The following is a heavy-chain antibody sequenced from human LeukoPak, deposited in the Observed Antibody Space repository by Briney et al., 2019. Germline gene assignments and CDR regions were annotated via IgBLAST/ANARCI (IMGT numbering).Heavy chain of an antibody. Sequence: GASVKVSCKTSGYTFTGHYIHWVRQAPGQGLEWMGRINPSTSATNYAQKFQGRVTMTRDTSITTAYMELSRLRSDDTAVYYCARESSYYSGSSGYYLHFDYWGQGTLVTVSS. CDR1: GYTFTGHY. D-gene: IGHD3-22*01. V-gene: IGHV1-2*06. CDR2: INPSTSAT. J-gene: IGHJ4*02. CDR3: ARESSYYSGSSGYYLHFDY.